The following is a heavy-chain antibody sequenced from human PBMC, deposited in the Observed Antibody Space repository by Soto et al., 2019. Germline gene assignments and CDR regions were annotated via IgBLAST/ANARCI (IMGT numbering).Heavy chain of an antibody. V-gene: IGHV3-48*03. CDR1: GFIFSNYE. Sequence: GGSLRLSCAASGFIFSNYEMHWVRQAPGKGLEWVSSISGDGDTIYNADSVRGRFTVSRDNAKKSLYLQMNSLRAEDTALYYCARDLGSGNFDYWGQGTLVTVSS. CDR3: ARDLGSGNFDY. J-gene: IGHJ4*02. D-gene: IGHD1-26*01. CDR2: ISGDGDTI.